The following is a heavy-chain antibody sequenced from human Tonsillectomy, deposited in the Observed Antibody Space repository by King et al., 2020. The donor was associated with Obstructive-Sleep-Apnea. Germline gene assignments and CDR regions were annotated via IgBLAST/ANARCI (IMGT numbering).Heavy chain of an antibody. CDR2: IYSAGST. D-gene: IGHD5-18*01. J-gene: IGHJ4*02. Sequence: EVQLVESGGGLVQPGGSLRLSCAASGFTVSRNYMIWVRQAPGKGLEWVSVIYSAGSTYYADSVKGRFTISRHDSKNTLYLQMNSPRAEATAVYYCARGEYSYGFSYFAYWGQGTLVTVSS. CDR1: GFTVSRNY. V-gene: IGHV3-53*04. CDR3: ARGEYSYGFSYFAY.